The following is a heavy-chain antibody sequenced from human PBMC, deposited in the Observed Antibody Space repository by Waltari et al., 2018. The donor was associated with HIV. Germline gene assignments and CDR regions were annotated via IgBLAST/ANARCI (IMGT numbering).Heavy chain of an antibody. CDR3: ARGTYGDL. CDR2: INTHNGDT. J-gene: IGHJ4*02. Sequence: QVQLVQSGAEVKNPGVSVKVSCKASGYTFLSYGINWVRQAPGQGLEWMGWINTHNGDTKYAQNLQDRVRMTIETSTNTAYMELRSLTYDDTALYYCARGTYGDLWGQGTLVSVS. D-gene: IGHD1-26*01. V-gene: IGHV1-18*01. CDR1: GYTFLSYG.